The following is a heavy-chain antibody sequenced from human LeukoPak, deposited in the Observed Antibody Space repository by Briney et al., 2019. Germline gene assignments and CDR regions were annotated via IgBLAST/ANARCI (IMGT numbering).Heavy chain of an antibody. J-gene: IGHJ4*02. Sequence: ESGPALMKPTQTLTLTCTFSGFSLSTRGVCVSWIRQPPGKALEWLALIDWDDEKFYRTSLKTRLTISKDTSKNQVVLTVTNMDPVDTATYYCARTGPVPALYYFDYWGQGTLVTVSS. CDR2: IDWDDEK. CDR3: ARTGPVPALYYFDY. D-gene: IGHD6-6*01. V-gene: IGHV2-70*13. CDR1: GFSLSTRGVC.